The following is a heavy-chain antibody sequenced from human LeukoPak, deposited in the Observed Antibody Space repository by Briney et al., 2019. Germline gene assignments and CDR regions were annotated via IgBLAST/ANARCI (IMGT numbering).Heavy chain of an antibody. CDR3: AREKDDHGYPGPLDA. D-gene: IGHD4-17*01. CDR2: IYNDGSTT. J-gene: IGHJ5*02. CDR1: GFMFSKSW. Sequence: PGGSLRLFCAASGFMFSKSWMHWVRQVPGKGLVWVARIYNDGSTTNYADAVKGRFTISRDNAANTLFLQMYSLRSEDTAVYYCAREKDDHGYPGPLDAWGQGTLVTVSS. V-gene: IGHV3-74*01.